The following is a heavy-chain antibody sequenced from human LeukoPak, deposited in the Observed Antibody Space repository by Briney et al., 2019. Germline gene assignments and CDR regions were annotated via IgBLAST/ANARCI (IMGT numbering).Heavy chain of an antibody. J-gene: IGHJ4*02. V-gene: IGHV3-7*01. CDR2: IKEDGSEK. D-gene: IGHD3-9*01. Sequence: GGSLRLSCTVSGFTVSSNSMSWVRQAPGKGLEWVANIKEDGSEKNYVDSVKGRFTISRDNAKNSLYLQMNSLRAEDTALYYCARDSADNLDWGQGTLVTVSS. CDR3: ARDSADNLD. CDR1: GFTVSSNS.